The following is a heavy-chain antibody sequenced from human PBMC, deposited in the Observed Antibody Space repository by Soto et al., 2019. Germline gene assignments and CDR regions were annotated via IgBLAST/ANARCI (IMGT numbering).Heavy chain of an antibody. V-gene: IGHV3-33*01. CDR1: GFTFSSYG. CDR3: ARDMTVLRYFDWSHYFDY. J-gene: IGHJ4*02. CDR2: IWYDGSNK. Sequence: GGSLRLSCAASGFTFSSYGMHWVRQAPGMGLEWVAVIWYDGSNKYHADSVKGRFTISRDNSKNTLYLQMNSLRAEDTAVYYCARDMTVLRYFDWSHYFDYWGQGTLVTVSS. D-gene: IGHD3-9*01.